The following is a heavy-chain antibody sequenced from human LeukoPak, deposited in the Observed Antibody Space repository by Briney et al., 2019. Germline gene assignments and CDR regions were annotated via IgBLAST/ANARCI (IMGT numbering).Heavy chain of an antibody. CDR1: GGTFSSYA. V-gene: IGHV1-18*01. Sequence: ASVKVSCKASGGTFSSYAISWVRQAPGQGLEWMGWISAYNGNTNYAQKLQGRVTMTTDTSTSTAYMELRSLRSDDTAVYYCARDWEYYYDSSGFPDYWGQGTLVTVSS. J-gene: IGHJ4*02. CDR3: ARDWEYYYDSSGFPDY. CDR2: ISAYNGNT. D-gene: IGHD3-22*01.